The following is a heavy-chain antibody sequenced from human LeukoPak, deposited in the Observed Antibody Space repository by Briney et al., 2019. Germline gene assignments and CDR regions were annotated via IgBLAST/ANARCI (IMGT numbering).Heavy chain of an antibody. CDR3: ARGDILTGSYY. Sequence: SETLSLTCAVSGGSISSSNWWSWVRQPPGKGLEWIGEIYHSGSTNYNPSLKSRVTISVDTSKNQFSLKLSSVTAADTAVYYCARGDILTGSYYWGQGTLVTVSS. V-gene: IGHV4-4*02. CDR1: GGSISSSNW. CDR2: IYHSGST. D-gene: IGHD3-9*01. J-gene: IGHJ4*02.